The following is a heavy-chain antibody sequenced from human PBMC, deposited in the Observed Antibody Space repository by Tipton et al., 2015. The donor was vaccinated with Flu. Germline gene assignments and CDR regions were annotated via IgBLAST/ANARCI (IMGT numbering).Heavy chain of an antibody. CDR1: GGSISSYY. J-gene: IGHJ4*02. CDR3: ARDRRDYGILTGYYFDY. D-gene: IGHD3-9*01. CDR2: IYTSGST. Sequence: LRLSCTVSGGSISSYYWSWIRQPAGKGLEWIGRIYTSGSTNYNPSHKSRVTMSVDTSKNQFTLKLSSVTAADTAVYYCARDRRDYGILTGYYFDYWGQGTLVAVSS. V-gene: IGHV4-4*07.